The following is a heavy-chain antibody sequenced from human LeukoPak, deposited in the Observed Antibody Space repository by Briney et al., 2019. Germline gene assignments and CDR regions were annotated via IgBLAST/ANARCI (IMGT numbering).Heavy chain of an antibody. D-gene: IGHD6-6*01. J-gene: IGHJ4*02. CDR1: GFSFNGYA. CDR3: AKDLYSSSYYFDY. CDR2: ISWNSGNI. Sequence: GRSLRLSCAASGFSFNGYAMNWVRQAPGKGLEWVSGISWNSGNIGYADSVKGRFTISGDNARNSLYLQMNSLRAEDTALYYCAKDLYSSSYYFDYWGQGTLVTVSS. V-gene: IGHV3-9*01.